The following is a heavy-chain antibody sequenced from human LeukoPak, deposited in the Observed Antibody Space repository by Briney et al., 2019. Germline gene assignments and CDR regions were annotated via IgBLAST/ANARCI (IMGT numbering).Heavy chain of an antibody. D-gene: IGHD3-9*01. CDR3: ARSGYNILTGFYPGDS. CDR2: INPNSGGT. J-gene: IGHJ4*02. CDR1: GYTFTGYY. Sequence: ASVKVSCKASGYTFTGYYMHWVRQAPGQGLEWMGWINPNSGGTNYAQKFQGRVTMTRDTSISTAYLELSSLRSEDTAVYYCARSGYNILTGFYPGDSWGQGTLVTVSS. V-gene: IGHV1-2*02.